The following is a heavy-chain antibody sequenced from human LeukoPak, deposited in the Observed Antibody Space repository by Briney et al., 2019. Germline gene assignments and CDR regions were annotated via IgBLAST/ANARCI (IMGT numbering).Heavy chain of an antibody. D-gene: IGHD2-2*02. CDR1: GYTFTSYY. CDR3: ARRYCSSTSCYNYFDY. J-gene: IGHJ4*02. V-gene: IGHV1-46*01. CDR2: INPSGGST. Sequence: ASVKVSCKASGYTFTSYYMHWVRQAPGQGLEWMGIINPSGGSTSYAQKFQGRVTMTRDTSISTAYMELSRLRSDDTAVYYCARRYCSSTSCYNYFDYWGQGTLVTVSS.